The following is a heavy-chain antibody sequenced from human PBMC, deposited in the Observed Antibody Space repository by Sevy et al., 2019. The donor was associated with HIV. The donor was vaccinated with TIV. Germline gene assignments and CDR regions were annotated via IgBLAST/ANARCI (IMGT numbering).Heavy chain of an antibody. CDR1: GYTLTKLS. CDR3: ATTKDCDDSSRYPFDS. J-gene: IGHJ4*02. V-gene: IGHV1-24*01. CDR2: FDPEDGDPEDGKT. D-gene: IGHD3-22*01. Sequence: APVKVSCKVSGYTLTKLSMHWVRQTPGKGLEWMTTFDPEDGDPEDGKTIYAQKFLGRVTMTEDTSTDTAYMELSSLRSEDTAVYYCATTKDCDDSSRYPFDSWGQGTLVTVSS.